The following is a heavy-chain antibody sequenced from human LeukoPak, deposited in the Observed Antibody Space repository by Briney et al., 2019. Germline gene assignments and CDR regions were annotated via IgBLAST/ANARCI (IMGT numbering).Heavy chain of an antibody. J-gene: IGHJ6*03. CDR2: IYYSGST. CDR1: GGSISSYY. Sequence: SETLSLTCTVSGGSISSYYWSWIRQPPGKGLEWIGYIYYSGSTNYNPSLKSRVTISVDTSKNQFSLKLSSVTAADTAVYYCARRYAYYYYYMDVWGKGTTVIVSS. CDR3: ARRYAYYYYYMDV. D-gene: IGHD2-8*01. V-gene: IGHV4-59*08.